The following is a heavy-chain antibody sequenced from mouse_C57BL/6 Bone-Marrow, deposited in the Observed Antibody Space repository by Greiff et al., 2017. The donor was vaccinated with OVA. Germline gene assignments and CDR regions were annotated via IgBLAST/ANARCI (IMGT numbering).Heavy chain of an antibody. CDR2: ISNGGGST. J-gene: IGHJ2*01. V-gene: IGHV5-12*01. D-gene: IGHD4-1*01. CDR3: ARAGPPFDY. Sequence: EVKLQESGGGLVQPGGSLKLSCAASGFTFSDYYMYWVRQTPEKRLEWVAYISNGGGSTYYPDTVKGRFTISRDNAKNTLYLQMSRLKSEDTAMYYCARAGPPFDYWGQGTTLTVSS. CDR1: GFTFSDYY.